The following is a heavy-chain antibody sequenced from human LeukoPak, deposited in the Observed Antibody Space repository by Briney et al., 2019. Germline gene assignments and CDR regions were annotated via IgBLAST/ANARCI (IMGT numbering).Heavy chain of an antibody. Sequence: SETLSLTCTVSGVSISSSSYYWGWIRQPRGKGLEGNGRHYYSGITYYNPSLKSRVTISVDTTKNQYSLKLSSVTAADTAVYYCARVFPLDYWGPGTLVTVSS. CDR2: HYYSGIT. CDR3: ARVFPLDY. CDR1: GVSISSSSYY. V-gene: IGHV4-39*07. J-gene: IGHJ4*02.